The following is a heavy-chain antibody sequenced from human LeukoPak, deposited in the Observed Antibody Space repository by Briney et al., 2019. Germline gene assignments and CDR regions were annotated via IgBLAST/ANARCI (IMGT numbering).Heavy chain of an antibody. Sequence: GGPLRLSCAASGFTFSSYSMNWARQAPGKGLEWVSSISSSSSYIYYADSVKGRFTISRDNAKNSLYLQMNSLRAEDTAVYYCARDTNGDYGMDVWGQGTTVTVSS. CDR3: ARDTNGDYGMDV. V-gene: IGHV3-21*01. J-gene: IGHJ6*02. CDR2: ISSSSSYI. D-gene: IGHD4-17*01. CDR1: GFTFSSYS.